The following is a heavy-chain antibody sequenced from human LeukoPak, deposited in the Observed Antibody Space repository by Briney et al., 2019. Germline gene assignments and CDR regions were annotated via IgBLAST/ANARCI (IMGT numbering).Heavy chain of an antibody. CDR1: GFTFSNYW. CDR2: INQDGSEK. V-gene: IGHV3-7*01. Sequence: PGGSLRLSCAASGFTFSNYWMSWVRQAPGKGLVWVANINQDGSEKYYVDSVKGRFTISRDNAKNSLYLQMNSLRAEDTAVYYCVYSGDYEKGYWGQGTLVTVSS. CDR3: VYSGDYEKGY. J-gene: IGHJ4*02. D-gene: IGHD4-17*01.